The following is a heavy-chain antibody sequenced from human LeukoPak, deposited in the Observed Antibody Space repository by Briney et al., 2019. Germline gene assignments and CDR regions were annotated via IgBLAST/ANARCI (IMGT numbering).Heavy chain of an antibody. V-gene: IGHV1-24*01. CDR3: PTTHYYGSSGYYAIDY. CDR2: FDAEDGET. J-gene: IGHJ4*02. CDR1: GYTLTELS. Sequence: ASAKVSYKVSGYTLTELSMHCVRQAPGKGLEWMGGFDAEDGETIDAQKLQGRVTMPDDTPTDTAYMELSSLRSQDADVYYCPTTHYYGSSGYYAIDYWGQGTLVNVSS. D-gene: IGHD3-22*01.